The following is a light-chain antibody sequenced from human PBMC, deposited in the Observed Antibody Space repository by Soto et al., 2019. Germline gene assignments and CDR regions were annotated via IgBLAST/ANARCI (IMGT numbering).Light chain of an antibody. V-gene: IGLV2-14*03. Sequence: QSVLTQPASVSGSPGQSITLSCTGTSSDVGAYNSVSWYQQHPGKAPKLIIYDVSTRPSGVSNRFSGSKSGNTASLTISGLQAEDEADYYCSSSTTSTTHVFGTGTKLTVL. J-gene: IGLJ1*01. CDR2: DVS. CDR3: SSSTTSTTHV. CDR1: SSDVGAYNS.